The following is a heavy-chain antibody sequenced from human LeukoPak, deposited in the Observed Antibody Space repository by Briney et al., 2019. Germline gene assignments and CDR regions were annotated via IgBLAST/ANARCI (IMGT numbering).Heavy chain of an antibody. V-gene: IGHV3-23*01. CDR1: GLVFSSFA. CDR3: AKPSSSRGNAFDI. Sequence: GGSLRLSCAASGLVFSSFAMSWVRQAPGKGLEWVSSITGSGGSTYHADSVKGRFTISRDNSKNTLYLQMNSLRAEDTAIHYCAKPSSSRGNAFDIWGQGTMVTVSS. CDR2: ITGSGGST. J-gene: IGHJ3*02. D-gene: IGHD6-13*01.